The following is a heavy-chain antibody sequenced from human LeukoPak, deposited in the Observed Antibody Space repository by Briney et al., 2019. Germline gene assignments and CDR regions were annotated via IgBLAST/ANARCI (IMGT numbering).Heavy chain of an antibody. D-gene: IGHD3-16*02. V-gene: IGHV3-30*02. CDR2: IRNDGTEI. CDR3: AKDGGRYRFDY. CDR1: GFPFNAYN. Sequence: GGSLRLSCAAPGFPFNAYNIHWIRQAPGRGLEWVSFIRNDGTEIHYADFAKGRFTISRDKSKNSVFLQMNSLRPDDTAVYYCAKDGGRYRFDYWGQGTMVTVSS. J-gene: IGHJ4*02.